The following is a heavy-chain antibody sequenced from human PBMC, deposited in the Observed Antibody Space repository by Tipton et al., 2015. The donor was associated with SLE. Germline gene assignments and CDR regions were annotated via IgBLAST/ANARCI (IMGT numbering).Heavy chain of an antibody. J-gene: IGHJ6*02. CDR1: GGAISSYY. CDR2: IYYSGNT. D-gene: IGHD4-11*01. Sequence: TLSLTCTVSGGAISSYYWSWIRQPPGKGLEWIGYIYYSGNTHYNPSLKSRVTILVDTSKNQFSLKLSSVTAADTAVYYCARDLASNHPLYYYGMDVWGQGTTVTVSS. V-gene: IGHV4-59*12. CDR3: ARDLASNHPLYYYGMDV.